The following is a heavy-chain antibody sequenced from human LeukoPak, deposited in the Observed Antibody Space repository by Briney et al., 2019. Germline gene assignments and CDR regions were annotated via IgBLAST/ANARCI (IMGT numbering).Heavy chain of an antibody. CDR3: ARKTGDC. CDR1: GFTFSSYS. Sequence: GGSLRLSCAASGFTFSSYSMNWVRQAPGKGLEWVSYISSGSNLIYYADSVKGRFTISRDNAKNSLYLQMNSLRVEDTAVYYCARKTGDCWGQGTLVIVSS. J-gene: IGHJ4*02. CDR2: ISSGSNLI. D-gene: IGHD1-14*01. V-gene: IGHV3-48*04.